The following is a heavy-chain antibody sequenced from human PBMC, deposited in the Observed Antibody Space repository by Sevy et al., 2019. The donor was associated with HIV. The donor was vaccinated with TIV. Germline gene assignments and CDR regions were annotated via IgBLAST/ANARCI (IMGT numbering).Heavy chain of an antibody. D-gene: IGHD2-15*01. V-gene: IGHV3-21*01. J-gene: IGHJ6*02. CDR2: ISSSSSYI. Sequence: GESLKISCAASGFTFSSYTMNWVRQAPGKGLEWVSSISSSSSYIYYADSVKGRFTISRDNAKNSLYLQMNSLRAEDTAVYYCARLGGVADQGMDVWGQGTTVTVSS. CDR3: ARLGGVADQGMDV. CDR1: GFTFSSYT.